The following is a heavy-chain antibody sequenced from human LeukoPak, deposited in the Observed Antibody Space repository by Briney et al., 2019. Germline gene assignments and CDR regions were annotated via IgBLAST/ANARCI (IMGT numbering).Heavy chain of an antibody. J-gene: IGHJ5*02. V-gene: IGHV4-34*01. CDR2: INHSGST. CDR1: GGSFSGYY. Sequence: PSETLSLTRAVYGGSFSGYYWSWIRQPPGKGLEWIGEINHSGSTNYNPSLKSRVTISVDTSKNQFSLKLSSVTAADTAVYYCARGADCSSTSCYGLDWFDPWGQGTLVTVSS. CDR3: ARGADCSSTSCYGLDWFDP. D-gene: IGHD2-2*01.